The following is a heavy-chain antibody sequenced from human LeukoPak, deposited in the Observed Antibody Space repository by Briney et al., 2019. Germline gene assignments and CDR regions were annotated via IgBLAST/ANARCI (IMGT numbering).Heavy chain of an antibody. CDR2: IYHSGST. J-gene: IGHJ4*02. CDR3: ARSGGAIAARPGVSIVNY. Sequence: PSETLSLTCTVSGYPISSGYYWGWIRQPPGKGLEWIGSIYHSGSTYYNPSLKSRVTISVDTSKNQFSLKLSSVTAADTAVYYCARSGGAIAARPGVSIVNYWGQGTLVTASS. D-gene: IGHD6-6*01. CDR1: GYPISSGYY. V-gene: IGHV4-38-2*02.